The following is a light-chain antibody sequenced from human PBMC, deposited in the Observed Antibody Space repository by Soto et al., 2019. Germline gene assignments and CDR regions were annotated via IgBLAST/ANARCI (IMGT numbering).Light chain of an antibody. V-gene: IGKV1-5*03. CDR1: QSISSW. J-gene: IGKJ1*01. Sequence: DIQMNQSPSTLSASVGDRVTITCRASQSISSWLAWYQQTPGKAPKLLIYKASSLESGVILGFSGSGSGTECTRTISSLQYDDVATAYCPQYNSYSQTFGQGTKVDIK. CDR3: PQYNSYSQT. CDR2: KAS.